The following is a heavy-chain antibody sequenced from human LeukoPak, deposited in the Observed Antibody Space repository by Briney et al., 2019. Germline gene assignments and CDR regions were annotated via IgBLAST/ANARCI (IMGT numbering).Heavy chain of an antibody. Sequence: GGSLRLSCAASGFTFSSYAMNWVRQAPRKGLEWVSTISGSGGSTYYADSVKGRFTISRDNSKNTLYLQMNSLRAEDTAVYYCARAGTTVTYFDYWGQGTLVTVSS. J-gene: IGHJ4*02. CDR2: ISGSGGST. CDR1: GFTFSSYA. D-gene: IGHD4-17*01. CDR3: ARAGTTVTYFDY. V-gene: IGHV3-23*01.